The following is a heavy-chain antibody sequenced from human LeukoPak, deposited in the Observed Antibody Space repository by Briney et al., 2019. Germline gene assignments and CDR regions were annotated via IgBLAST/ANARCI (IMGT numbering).Heavy chain of an antibody. D-gene: IGHD2-15*01. CDR1: GFTFSSYA. V-gene: IGHV3-23*01. CDR2: VSGSDANT. CDR3: TRHMWGSVVVVAEEGYYYGMDV. J-gene: IGHJ6*02. Sequence: GGSLRLSCAASGFTFSSYAMSWVRQAPGKGLEWVSAVSGSDANTYHSDSVRGRFTISRDNSKNTLHLQMNSLRAEDTAVYYCTRHMWGSVVVVAEEGYYYGMDVWGQGTTVTVSS.